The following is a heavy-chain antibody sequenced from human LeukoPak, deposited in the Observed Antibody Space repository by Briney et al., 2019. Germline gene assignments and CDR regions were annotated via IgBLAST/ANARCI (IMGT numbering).Heavy chain of an antibody. CDR1: GFTFSSYN. Sequence: GGSLRLSCAASGFTFSSYNMNWVRQAPGKGLEWVSSISSSSSYIYYADSVKGRFTVSRDNAKNSLYLQMNSLRAEDTAVYYCARASGSYFIDYWGQGTPVTVSS. J-gene: IGHJ4*02. D-gene: IGHD1-26*01. CDR3: ARASGSYFIDY. V-gene: IGHV3-21*01. CDR2: ISSSSSYI.